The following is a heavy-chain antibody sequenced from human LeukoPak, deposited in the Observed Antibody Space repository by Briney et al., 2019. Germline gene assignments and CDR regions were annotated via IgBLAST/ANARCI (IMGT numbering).Heavy chain of an antibody. V-gene: IGHV1-2*02. CDR1: GYTVTDYN. Sequence: ASVKVSFKATGYTVTDYNMHWVRQAPGQGLEWMGWLNPYNNGANYAQKFQGRVVMTKNTSISTGYVELTRLTSDDTAVYYCPTDAGALVYWGQGTLVTVSP. D-gene: IGHD2-8*02. CDR2: LNPYNNGA. J-gene: IGHJ1*01. CDR3: PTDAGALVY.